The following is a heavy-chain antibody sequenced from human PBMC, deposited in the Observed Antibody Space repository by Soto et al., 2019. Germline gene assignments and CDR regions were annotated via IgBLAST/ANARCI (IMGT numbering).Heavy chain of an antibody. CDR3: ARSVVVPAAPDY. V-gene: IGHV4-31*03. D-gene: IGHD2-2*01. CDR2: IYHNGRT. J-gene: IGHJ4*02. Sequence: PSETLSLTCTVSGDSLSSRGYYWSWIRQHPGKGLEWIGYIYHNGRTYYNPSLRSRLTISIDTSKNQFSLNLSSLRSEDTAVYYCARSVVVPAAPDYWGQGTLVTVSS. CDR1: GDSLSSRGYY.